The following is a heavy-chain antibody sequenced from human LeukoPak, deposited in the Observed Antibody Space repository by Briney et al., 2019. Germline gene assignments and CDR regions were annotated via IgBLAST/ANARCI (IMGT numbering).Heavy chain of an antibody. CDR2: IYYSGST. CDR1: GDSLTSHF. Sequence: PSETLSLTCTVFGDSLTSHFWSWIRQPPGKGLEWIGYIYYSGSTNYNPSLKSRVTISVDTSKNQFSLKLCSVTAADTAVYYCARAYSSGWSTSSYFDYWGQGTLVTVSS. D-gene: IGHD6-19*01. V-gene: IGHV4-59*11. CDR3: ARAYSSGWSTSSYFDY. J-gene: IGHJ4*02.